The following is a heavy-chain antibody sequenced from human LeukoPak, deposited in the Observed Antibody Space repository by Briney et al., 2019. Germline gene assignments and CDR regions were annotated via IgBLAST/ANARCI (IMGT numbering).Heavy chain of an antibody. CDR3: ARDRGDYGDYLEFDF. D-gene: IGHD4-17*01. Sequence: GASVKVSCKASGYTFTCYYMHWVRQAPGQGLEWMGWINPNSGGTNYAQKFQGRVTRTRDTSISTAYMELSRLRSDDTAVYYWARDRGDYGDYLEFDFWGQGTLVTVSS. V-gene: IGHV1-2*02. CDR1: GYTFTCYY. CDR2: INPNSGGT. J-gene: IGHJ4*02.